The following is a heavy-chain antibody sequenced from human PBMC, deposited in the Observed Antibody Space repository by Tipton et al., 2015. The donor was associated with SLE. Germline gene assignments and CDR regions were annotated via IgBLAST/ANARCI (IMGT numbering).Heavy chain of an antibody. J-gene: IGHJ4*02. CDR1: GFTFSSYA. CDR3: TRSPHELRQLVLGY. V-gene: IGHV3-21*03. D-gene: IGHD6-13*01. Sequence: SLRLSCAASGFTFSSYAMSWVRQAPGKGLEWVSYISSSGSNIYYADSVKGRFTISRDNAKNSLYLQMNNLKTEDTAVYYCTRSPHELRQLVLGYWGQGTLVTVSS. CDR2: ISSSGSNI.